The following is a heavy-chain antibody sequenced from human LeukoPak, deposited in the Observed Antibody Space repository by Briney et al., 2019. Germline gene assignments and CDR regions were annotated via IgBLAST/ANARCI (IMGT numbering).Heavy chain of an antibody. CDR1: GGSITSGSYY. Sequence: SETLSLTCTVSGGSITSGSYYWSWIRQPAGKGLEWIGRIYTSGSTNYNPSLKSRVTISLDTSKNKFSLKLTPVTAADTAVYYCAREFAKAFDYWGQGTLVTVSS. V-gene: IGHV4-61*02. J-gene: IGHJ4*02. D-gene: IGHD2-21*01. CDR2: IYTSGST. CDR3: AREFAKAFDY.